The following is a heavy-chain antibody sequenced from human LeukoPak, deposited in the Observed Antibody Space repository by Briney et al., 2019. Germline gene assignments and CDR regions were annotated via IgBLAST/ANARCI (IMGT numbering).Heavy chain of an antibody. D-gene: IGHD2-15*01. CDR1: GFTFSSYA. CDR3: AREYEGHCTGVSCFRGTYNWFDP. V-gene: IGHV3-30*04. CDR2: ISYDGSNK. Sequence: GGSLRLSCAASGFTFSSYAMHWVRQAPGKGLEWVAVISYDGSNKYYADSVKGRFTISRDNSKNTLYLQMSSLRVEDTAVYHCAREYEGHCTGVSCFRGTYNWFDPWGQGTLVTVSS. J-gene: IGHJ5*02.